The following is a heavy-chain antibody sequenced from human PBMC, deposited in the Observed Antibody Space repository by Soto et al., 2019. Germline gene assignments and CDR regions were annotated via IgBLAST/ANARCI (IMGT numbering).Heavy chain of an antibody. CDR1: GFTFSNAW. D-gene: IGHD5-12*01. CDR2: IKSKTDGGTT. CDR3: TTRIDRWLRPPSSYYYYMGV. V-gene: IGHV3-15*01. Sequence: PGGSLSLSCAASGFTFSNAWMSWVRQPPGKGLEWVGRIKSKTDGGTTDYAAPVKGRFTISRDDSKNTLYLQMNSLKTEDTAVYYCTTRIDRWLRPPSSYYYYMGVWGKGTTVTVSS. J-gene: IGHJ6*03.